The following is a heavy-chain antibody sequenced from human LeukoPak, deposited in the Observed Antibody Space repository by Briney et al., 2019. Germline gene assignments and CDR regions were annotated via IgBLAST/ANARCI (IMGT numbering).Heavy chain of an antibody. V-gene: IGHV3-7*01. Sequence: GGSLRLSCAVSGFTFSSYWMNWVRQAPGKGLEWVANIKQDGSEKYYVDSVKGRFTISRDNAKNSLYLHMNSLRAEDTAVYYCARGPRLIVGATFDYWGQGTLVTVSS. CDR1: GFTFSSYW. CDR3: ARGPRLIVGATFDY. D-gene: IGHD1-26*01. CDR2: IKQDGSEK. J-gene: IGHJ4*02.